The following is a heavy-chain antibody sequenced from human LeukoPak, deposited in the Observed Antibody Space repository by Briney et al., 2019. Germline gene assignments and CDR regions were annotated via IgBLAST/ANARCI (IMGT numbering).Heavy chain of an antibody. CDR2: ISSSSSYI. J-gene: IGHJ4*02. V-gene: IGHV3-21*01. CDR3: ARGASRADY. Sequence: GGSLRLSCAASGFTFRSYNMNWVRQAPGKRPEWVSSISSSSSYIYYADSVKGRFTISRDNAKNSLYLQMNSLRAADTALYYCARGASRADYWGQGTLVSVSS. CDR1: GFTFRSYN.